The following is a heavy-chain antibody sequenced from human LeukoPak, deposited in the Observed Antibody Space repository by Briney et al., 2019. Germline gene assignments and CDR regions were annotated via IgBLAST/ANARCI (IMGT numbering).Heavy chain of an antibody. D-gene: IGHD1-26*01. CDR2: VSYSGDT. J-gene: IGHJ4*02. CDR3: AKYGVGSTYFDN. V-gene: IGHV4-59*01. Sequence: SETLSLTCTVSGASINSYYWSWIRQPPGKGLEWIGYVSYSGDTDYNPSLKSRVTISADMSKNHFSLRLSSVTAADTAIYYCAKYGVGSTYFDNWGQGTLVTVS. CDR1: GASINSYY.